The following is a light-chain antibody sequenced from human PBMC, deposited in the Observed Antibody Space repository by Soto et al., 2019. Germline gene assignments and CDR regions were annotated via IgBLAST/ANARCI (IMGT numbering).Light chain of an antibody. CDR3: SSYTSSSTHYV. J-gene: IGLJ1*01. CDR1: SSDVGGYNY. CDR2: EVS. V-gene: IGLV2-14*01. Sequence: SALTQPASVSGSPGQSITISCTGTSSDVGGYNYVSWYQQHPGKAPKLMIYEVSNRPSGVSNRFSGSKSGNTASLTISGLQAEDEADYYCSSYTSSSTHYVFGTGTKVTVL.